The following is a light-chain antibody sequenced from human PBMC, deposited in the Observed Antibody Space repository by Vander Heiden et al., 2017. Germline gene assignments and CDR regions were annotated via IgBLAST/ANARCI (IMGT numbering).Light chain of an antibody. V-gene: IGLV2-14*01. Sequence: QSALTQPASVSGSPGQSVTISCTGTTRDDGGYNYVYWYQQHPGKAPKLMIYDVSNRPSGVSNRFSCSKSGNTASLTISGLQAEDEADYYCSSYTSSSTLVVCGGGTKLNVL. CDR2: DVS. CDR1: TRDDGGYNY. CDR3: SSYTSSSTLVV. J-gene: IGLJ2*01.